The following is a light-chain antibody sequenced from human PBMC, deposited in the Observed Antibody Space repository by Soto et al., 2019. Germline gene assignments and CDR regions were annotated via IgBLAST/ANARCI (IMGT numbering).Light chain of an antibody. Sequence: DIQMTQSPSTLSASVGDRVSITCRASQSLNSWLAWYQQKPGKAPKLLIYKTSTLESGVPSRFSGSRSGTEFTLTISSLQPEDFATYYCQQLNGYLELTFGGGTKVDIK. J-gene: IGKJ4*01. CDR2: KTS. V-gene: IGKV1-5*03. CDR3: QQLNGYLELT. CDR1: QSLNSW.